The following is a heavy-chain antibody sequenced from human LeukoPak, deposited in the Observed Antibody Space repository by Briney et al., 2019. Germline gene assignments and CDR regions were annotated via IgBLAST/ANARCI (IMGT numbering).Heavy chain of an antibody. CDR3: ARGDDYKSTLFDY. J-gene: IGHJ4*02. CDR2: IYYSGST. D-gene: IGHD5-12*01. Sequence: SETLSLTCTVSGGSISTYYWNWIRQPPGKGLEWIGYIYYSGSTNYNPSLKSRVTISVDTSNNQFSLKLSSATAADTAVYYCARGDDYKSTLFDYWGQGTLVTVSS. V-gene: IGHV4-59*01. CDR1: GGSISTYY.